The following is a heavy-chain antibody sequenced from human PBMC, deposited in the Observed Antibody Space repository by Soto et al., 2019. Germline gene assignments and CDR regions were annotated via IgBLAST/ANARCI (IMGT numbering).Heavy chain of an antibody. D-gene: IGHD3-9*01. J-gene: IGHJ6*02. CDR2: IYYSGST. CDR1: GGSIRSVDYY. CDR3: ARDLGPYYDILTGYYRHYYYYGMDV. V-gene: IGHV4-30-4*01. Sequence: SETLSLTCTVSGGSIRSVDYYWSWIRQPPGKGLESIGYIYYSGSTYYNPSLKSRVTISVDTSKNQFSLKLSSVTAADTAVYYCARDLGPYYDILTGYYRHYYYYGMDVWGQGTTVTVSS.